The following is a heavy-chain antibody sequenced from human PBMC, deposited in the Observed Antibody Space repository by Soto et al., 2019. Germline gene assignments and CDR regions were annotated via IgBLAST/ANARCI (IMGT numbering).Heavy chain of an antibody. CDR1: GFTFSSYS. Sequence: EVQLVESGGGLVKPGGSLRLSCAASGFTFSSYSMNWVRQAPGKGLEWVSSISSSSSYIYYADSVKGRFTISRDNAKNALYLQINSLRAEDTAGYFCARDPCVDGYWGQGTLVTVSS. CDR2: ISSSSSYI. J-gene: IGHJ4*02. V-gene: IGHV3-21*01. CDR3: ARDPCVDGY.